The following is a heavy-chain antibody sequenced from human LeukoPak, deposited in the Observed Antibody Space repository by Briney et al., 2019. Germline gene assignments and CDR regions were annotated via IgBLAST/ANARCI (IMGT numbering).Heavy chain of an antibody. CDR2: IKSKTDGGTT. D-gene: IGHD3-10*01. CDR1: GFTFSSAW. V-gene: IGHV3-15*01. J-gene: IGHJ4*02. CDR3: TTESSIRGVILYFDY. Sequence: GGSLRLSCAASGFTFSSAWMSWVRQGPGKGLEWVGRIKSKTDGGTTDYAAPVKGRFTISRDDSKNTLYLQMNGLETEDTAVYFCTTESSIRGVILYFDYWGQGTLVTVSS.